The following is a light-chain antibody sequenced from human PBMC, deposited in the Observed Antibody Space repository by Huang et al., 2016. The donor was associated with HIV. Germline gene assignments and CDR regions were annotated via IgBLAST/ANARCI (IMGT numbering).Light chain of an antibody. CDR1: PSIGNN. V-gene: IGKV3-15*01. J-gene: IGKJ4*01. CDR2: DAS. Sequence: EILMTQSPGTLSVSPGGTATLSCRASPSIGNNLAWFQQKPGQAPRLLIYDASTRATGIPARCSGSGSGTDFTLTISSLQSEDFAVYYCQQYSNWPPFTFGRGTKVEI. CDR3: QQYSNWPPFT.